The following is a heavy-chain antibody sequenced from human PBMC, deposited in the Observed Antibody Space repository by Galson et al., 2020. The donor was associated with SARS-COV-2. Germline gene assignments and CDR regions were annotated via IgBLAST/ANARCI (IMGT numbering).Heavy chain of an antibody. D-gene: IGHD1-26*01. J-gene: IGHJ4*01. Sequence: GGSLRLSCAASGFTFSSYSINWVRQAPGKGLEWVSSISSSSTYIYYANSVKGRFTVSRDNAKNSLYLQMNSLRAEDTAIYYCARVGALGNLDYWGRGTLVTVSS. CDR3: ARVGALGNLDY. CDR1: GFTFSSYS. V-gene: IGHV3-21*01. CDR2: ISSSSTYI.